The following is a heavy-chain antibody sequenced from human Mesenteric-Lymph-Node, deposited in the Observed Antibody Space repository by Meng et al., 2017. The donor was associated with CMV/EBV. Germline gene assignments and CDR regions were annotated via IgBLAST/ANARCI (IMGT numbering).Heavy chain of an antibody. Sequence: GESLKISCTASGFTFSDYYMTWIRQAPGKGLEWASYISHTGNNIYYADSVKGRFTISRDNAKNSLYLQMNSLKVEDTAVYYCARDRRLRACSGGNCFLDYYDYWGQGTLVTVSS. J-gene: IGHJ4*02. CDR2: ISHTGNNI. D-gene: IGHD2-15*01. V-gene: IGHV3-11*01. CDR3: ARDRRLRACSGGNCFLDYYDY. CDR1: GFTFSDYY.